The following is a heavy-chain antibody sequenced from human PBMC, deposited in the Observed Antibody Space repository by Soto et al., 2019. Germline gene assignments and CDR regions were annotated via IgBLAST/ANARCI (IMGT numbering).Heavy chain of an antibody. CDR3: AGVRGPYCGGECYPPTPNWFDP. Sequence: QLQLQESGSGLVKPSQTLSLTCAVSGGSISSGGYSWSWIRQPPGKGLEWIGYIYHSGSTYYNPSPKSPVTISVDRSKNQFSLKLSSVTAADSAVYYCAGVRGPYCGGECYPPTPNWFDPWGQGTLVTVSS. CDR1: GGSISSGGYS. D-gene: IGHD2-21*01. CDR2: IYHSGST. V-gene: IGHV4-30-2*01. J-gene: IGHJ5*02.